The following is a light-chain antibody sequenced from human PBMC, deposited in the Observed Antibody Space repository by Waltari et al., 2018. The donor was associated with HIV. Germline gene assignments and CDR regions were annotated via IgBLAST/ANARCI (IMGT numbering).Light chain of an antibody. V-gene: IGLV1-47*01. J-gene: IGLJ2*01. CDR2: RNK. CDR3: AAWTDSLRGVV. CDR1: SSNIGSFY. Sequence: QSVLTQPPSASGTPGQRVTISCSGSSSNIGSFYVYWYQQLPGSAPKLLIYRNKQRPSGVPDLFSGSESGTSAALAIRWLRSEDEADYYCAAWTDSLRGVVFGGGTKLSVL.